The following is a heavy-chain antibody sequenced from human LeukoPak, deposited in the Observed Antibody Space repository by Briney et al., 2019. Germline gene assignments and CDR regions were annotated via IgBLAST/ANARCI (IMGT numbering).Heavy chain of an antibody. D-gene: IGHD2-2*01. CDR1: GFTFSSYE. J-gene: IGHJ4*02. V-gene: IGHV3-48*03. Sequence: PGGSLRLSCAASGFTFSSYEMNWVRQAPGKGLEWVLYISSGGSTIYYVDSVKGRFTISRDNAKNSLYLQMNSLRAEDTAVYYCARRYCSSTSCLFDYWGQGTLVTVSS. CDR3: ARRYCSSTSCLFDY. CDR2: ISSGGSTI.